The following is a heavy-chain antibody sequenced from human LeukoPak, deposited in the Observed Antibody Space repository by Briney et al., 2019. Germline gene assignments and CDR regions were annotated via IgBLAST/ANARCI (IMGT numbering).Heavy chain of an antibody. D-gene: IGHD2-2*02. CDR2: IIPILGIA. V-gene: IGHV1-69*04. CDR1: GGTFSSYT. CDR3: ARDPPNCSSTSCYRRARDPYFDC. J-gene: IGHJ4*02. Sequence: SVKLSCKPSGGTFSSYTISWGRQAPGQGLEWMGRIIPILGIANYAQKYQGRVTISSDKSTSTAYMELGSLRSEDTAVYYCARDPPNCSSTSCYRRARDPYFDCWGQGTLVTVSS.